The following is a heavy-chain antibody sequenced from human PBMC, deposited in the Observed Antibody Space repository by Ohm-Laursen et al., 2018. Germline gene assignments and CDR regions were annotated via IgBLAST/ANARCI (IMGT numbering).Heavy chain of an antibody. CDR1: GITSSSYA. Sequence: SLRLSCAASGITSSSYAMNWVRQATGKGLEWVSGISGSGDSTYYADSVKGRFTFSRDNSKNTLYLQMSSLRAEDTAVYYCAIRSSGPRSYVSCWGQGTLVTVS. J-gene: IGHJ4*02. CDR3: AIRSSGPRSYVSC. CDR2: ISGSGDST. D-gene: IGHD2-15*01. V-gene: IGHV3-23*01.